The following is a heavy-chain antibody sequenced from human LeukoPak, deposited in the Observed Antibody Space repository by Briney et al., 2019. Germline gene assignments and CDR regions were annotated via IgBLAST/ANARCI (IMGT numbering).Heavy chain of an antibody. CDR1: GGSVSSGSYY. CDR2: IYYSGST. CDR3: ARDHLWLGASQGHYGMDV. V-gene: IGHV4-61*01. Sequence: SETLSLTCTVSGGSVSSGSYYWSWIRQPPGKGLEWIGYIYYSGSTKYNPSLKSRVTISVDTSKNQFSLKLSSVTAADTAVYYCARDHLWLGASQGHYGMDVWGKGTTVTVSS. D-gene: IGHD3-10*01. J-gene: IGHJ6*04.